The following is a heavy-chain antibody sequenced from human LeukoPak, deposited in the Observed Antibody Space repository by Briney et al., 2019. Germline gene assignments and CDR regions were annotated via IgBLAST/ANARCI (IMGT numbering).Heavy chain of an antibody. D-gene: IGHD3-22*01. Sequence: SETLSLTCTVSGGSISSYYWSWIRQPPGKGLEWIGYIYYSGSTIYNPSLKSRVTISVDTSKNQFSLKLRSVTAADTAVYYCVRGRYFDTSGYSPFTFDVWGQGTMVTVSS. J-gene: IGHJ3*01. CDR1: GGSISSYY. CDR3: VRGRYFDTSGYSPFTFDV. V-gene: IGHV4-59*01. CDR2: IYYSGST.